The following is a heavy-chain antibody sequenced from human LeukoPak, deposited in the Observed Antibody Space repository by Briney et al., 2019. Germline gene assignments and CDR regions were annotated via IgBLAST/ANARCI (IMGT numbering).Heavy chain of an antibody. CDR3: ARDYYDSSGYSKSWYFDY. CDR2: INPNSGGT. CDR1: GYTFTGYY. J-gene: IGHJ4*02. V-gene: IGHV1-2*02. Sequence: ASVKVSCKASGYTFTGYYMHWVRQAPGQGLEWMGWINPNSGGTNYAQKFQGRVTMTRDTSISTAYMELSRLRSDDTAVYYCARDYYDSSGYSKSWYFDYWGQGTLVTVSS. D-gene: IGHD3-22*01.